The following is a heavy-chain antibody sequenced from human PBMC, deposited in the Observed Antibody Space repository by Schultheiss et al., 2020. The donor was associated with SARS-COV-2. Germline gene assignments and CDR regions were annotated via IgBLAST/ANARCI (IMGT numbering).Heavy chain of an antibody. CDR3: ARAQPYSNYVSSYYYGMDV. V-gene: IGHV4-39*01. D-gene: IGHD4-11*01. J-gene: IGHJ6*02. Sequence: SETLSLTCTVSGGSISSSSYYWGWIRQPPGKGLEWIGSIYYSGSTYYNPSLKSRVTISVDTSKNQFSLKLSSVTAADTAVYYCARAQPYSNYVSSYYYGMDVWGQGTTVTVSS. CDR2: IYYSGST. CDR1: GGSISSSSYY.